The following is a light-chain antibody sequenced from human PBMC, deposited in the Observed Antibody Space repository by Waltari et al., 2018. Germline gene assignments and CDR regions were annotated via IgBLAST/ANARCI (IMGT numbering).Light chain of an antibody. J-gene: IGLJ2*01. CDR1: SSNIGYNH. Sequence: QSVLTQPPSVSAAPGQKVTVSCSGSSSNIGYNHVSWYHQLPGTAPKLLSYRNNERPSGVPDRFSGSKSGTSATLGITGLQTGDEADYYCEAWDSSLSAVVFGGGTKLTVL. CDR2: RNN. V-gene: IGLV1-51*02. CDR3: EAWDSSLSAVV.